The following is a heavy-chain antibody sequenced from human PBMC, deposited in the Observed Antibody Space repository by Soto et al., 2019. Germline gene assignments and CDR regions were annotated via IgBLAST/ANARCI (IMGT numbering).Heavy chain of an antibody. CDR2: IIPIFGTA. Sequence: GASVKVSCKASGGTFSSYAISWVRQAPGQGLELMGGIIPIFGTANYAQKFQGRVTITADESTSTAYMELSSLRSEDTAVYYCARDGGSFGNWFDPWGQGTLVTVYS. J-gene: IGHJ5*02. V-gene: IGHV1-69*13. CDR3: ARDGGSFGNWFDP. CDR1: GGTFSSYA. D-gene: IGHD3-16*01.